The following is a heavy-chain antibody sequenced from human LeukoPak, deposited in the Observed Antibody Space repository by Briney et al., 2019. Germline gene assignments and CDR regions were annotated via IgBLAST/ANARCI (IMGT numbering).Heavy chain of an antibody. CDR3: ARHSLDYSPRGAYYYYYMDV. CDR1: GGSFSGYY. Sequence: PSETLSLTCAVYGGSFSGYYWSWIRQPPGKGLEWIGEINHSGSTNYNPSLKSRVTISVDKSKNQFSLKLSSVTAADTAVYYCARHSLDYSPRGAYYYYYMDVWGKGTTVTISS. D-gene: IGHD2-15*01. CDR2: INHSGST. V-gene: IGHV4-34*01. J-gene: IGHJ6*03.